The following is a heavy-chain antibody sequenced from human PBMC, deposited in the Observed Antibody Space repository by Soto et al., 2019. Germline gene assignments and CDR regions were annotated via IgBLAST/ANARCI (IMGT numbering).Heavy chain of an antibody. CDR1: GFMFSSYT. CDR2: VSFRGDI. J-gene: IGHJ4*02. V-gene: IGHV3-21*01. CDR3: ARGFSSASCYYY. Sequence: EVQLVESGGGLVKPGGSLRLSCTASGFMFSSYTMNWVRQAPGKGLEWVSSVSFRGDIYCAGSLEGRFTISRDDAKTSLDLQMNSRRAEDTAVYYCARGFSSASCYYYWGQGALGTVSS. D-gene: IGHD2-2*01.